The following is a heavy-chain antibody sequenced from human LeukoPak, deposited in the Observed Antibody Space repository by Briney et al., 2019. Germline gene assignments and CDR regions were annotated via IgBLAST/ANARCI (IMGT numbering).Heavy chain of an antibody. Sequence: PSETLSLTCTVSGGSISSSSYYWGWIRQPPGKGLEWIGSIYYSGSTYYNPSLKSRVTISVDTSKNQFSLKLSSVTAADTAVYYCARAVHYDILTGYAYYFDYWGQGTLVTVSS. J-gene: IGHJ4*02. CDR3: ARAVHYDILTGYAYYFDY. V-gene: IGHV4-39*07. CDR1: GGSISSSSYY. D-gene: IGHD3-9*01. CDR2: IYYSGST.